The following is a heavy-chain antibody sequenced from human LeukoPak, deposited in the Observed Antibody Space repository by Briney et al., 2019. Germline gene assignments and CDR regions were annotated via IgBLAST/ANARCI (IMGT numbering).Heavy chain of an antibody. J-gene: IGHJ2*01. CDR1: GGSFSGYY. V-gene: IGHV4-34*01. D-gene: IGHD2-2*01. CDR2: INHRGGT. CDR3: ARGHYSASRKYFDL. Sequence: SETLSLTCDVYGGSFSGYYWNWIRQPPGKGLEWIGEINHRGGTNDNPSLKSRVIISVDASRYQFSLKLSSVTAADTAVYYCARGHYSASRKYFDLWGSGTLVAVS.